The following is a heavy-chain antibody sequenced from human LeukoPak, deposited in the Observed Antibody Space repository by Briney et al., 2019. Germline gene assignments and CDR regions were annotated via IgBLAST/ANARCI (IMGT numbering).Heavy chain of an antibody. CDR1: GFTFSSYS. D-gene: IGHD2-2*01. CDR3: AREDVVVPPYGMDV. V-gene: IGHV3-48*01. Sequence: GGSLRLSCAASGFTFSSYSMNWVRQAPGKGLEWVSYISSSSSTIYYADSVKGRFTISRDNAKNSLYLQMNSPRAEDTAVYYCAREDVVVPPYGMDVWGQGTTVTVSS. J-gene: IGHJ6*02. CDR2: ISSSSSTI.